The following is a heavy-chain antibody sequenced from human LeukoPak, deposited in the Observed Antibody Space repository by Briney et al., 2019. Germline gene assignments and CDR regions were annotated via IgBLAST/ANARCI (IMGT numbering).Heavy chain of an antibody. CDR2: IYYSGST. J-gene: IGHJ3*02. CDR1: GGSISSYY. V-gene: IGHV4-59*01. D-gene: IGHD2-2*01. CDR3: ARVSDIVVVPAADPHAAFDI. Sequence: SETLSLTCTVSGGSISSYYWSWIRQPPGKGLEWIGYIYYSGSTNYNPSLKSRVTISVDTSKNQFSLKLSSVTAADTAVYYCARVSDIVVVPAADPHAAFDIWGQGTMVTVSS.